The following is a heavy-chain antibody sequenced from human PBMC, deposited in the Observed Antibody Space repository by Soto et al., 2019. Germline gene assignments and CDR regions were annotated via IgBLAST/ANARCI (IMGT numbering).Heavy chain of an antibody. V-gene: IGHV1-69*13. Sequence: ASVKVSCKASGGTFSSYAISWVRQAPGQGLEWMGGIIPIFGTANYAQKFQGRVTITADESTSTAYMELSSLRSEDTAVYYCARGTEYYYDSSGYLDYWGQGTLVTVSS. CDR3: ARGTEYYYDSSGYLDY. CDR2: IIPIFGTA. CDR1: GGTFSSYA. D-gene: IGHD3-22*01. J-gene: IGHJ4*02.